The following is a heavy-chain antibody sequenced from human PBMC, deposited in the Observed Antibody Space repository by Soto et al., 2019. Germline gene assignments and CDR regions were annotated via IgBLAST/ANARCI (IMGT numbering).Heavy chain of an antibody. D-gene: IGHD6-13*01. CDR1: GDSIIGTHW. V-gene: IGHV4-4*02. J-gene: IGHJ4*01. CDR3: ARYSAASGTYYFDY. Sequence: SETLSLTCAVSGDSIIGTHWWSWVRRPPGKGLEFIGETHHSRGTNYNPSLRSRVTTSLDKSKNQLSLILYSVTAADTGVYYCARYSAASGTYYFDYWGQGTLVPSPQ. CDR2: THHSRGT.